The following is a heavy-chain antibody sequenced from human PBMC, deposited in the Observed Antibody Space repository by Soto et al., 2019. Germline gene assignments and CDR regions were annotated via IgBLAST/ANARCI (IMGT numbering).Heavy chain of an antibody. J-gene: IGHJ3*01. CDR2: ISYSGST. CDR3: ATSYDSTGRDAFDF. CDR1: GGSISSSGYY. Sequence: QLQLQESGPGLVKPSETLSLTCTVSGGSISSSGYYWGWIRQPPGEGLEWIGSISYSGSTNYYPTLKSRVTISVDSPKNQISLKLRSVTAADTAMYYCATSYDSTGRDAFDFWGQGTMVTVSS. D-gene: IGHD3-22*01. V-gene: IGHV4-39*01.